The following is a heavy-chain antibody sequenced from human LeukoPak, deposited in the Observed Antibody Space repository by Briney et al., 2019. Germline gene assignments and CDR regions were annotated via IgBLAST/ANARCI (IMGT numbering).Heavy chain of an antibody. CDR1: GGSISSYY. D-gene: IGHD1-26*01. CDR2: IYTSGST. V-gene: IGHV4-4*07. Sequence: PSETLSLTCTVAGGSISSYYWSWIRQPAGKGLEWIGRIYTSGSTNYNASLKSRVSMSVDTSKNQFSLKLSSVTAADTAVFYCARENSGSYREFDYWGQGTLVTVSS. CDR3: ARENSGSYREFDY. J-gene: IGHJ4*02.